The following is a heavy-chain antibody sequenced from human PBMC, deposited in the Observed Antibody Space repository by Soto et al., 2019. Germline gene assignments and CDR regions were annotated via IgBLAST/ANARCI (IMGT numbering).Heavy chain of an antibody. CDR2: IYYSGST. CDR3: ARLDSSGYYCDY. Sequence: SETLSLTCTVSGGSISSYYWGWIRQPPGKGLEWIGSIYYSGSTYYNPSLKSRVTISVDTSKNQFSLKLSSVTAADTAVYYCARLDSSGYYCDYWGQGTLVTVSS. V-gene: IGHV4-39*01. D-gene: IGHD3-22*01. J-gene: IGHJ4*02. CDR1: GGSISSYY.